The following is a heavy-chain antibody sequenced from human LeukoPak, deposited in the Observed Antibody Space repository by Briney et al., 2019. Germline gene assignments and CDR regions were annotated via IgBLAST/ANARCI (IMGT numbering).Heavy chain of an antibody. CDR2: IYYSGST. CDR1: GGSISSGDYY. Sequence: PSQTLPLTCTVSGGSISSGDYYWSWIRQPPGKGLEWIGYIYYSGSTYYNPSLKSRVTISVDTSKNQFSLKLSSVTAADTAVYYCARRYYDILTGYYSFDYWGQGTLVTVSS. D-gene: IGHD3-9*01. CDR3: ARRYYDILTGYYSFDY. V-gene: IGHV4-30-4*01. J-gene: IGHJ4*02.